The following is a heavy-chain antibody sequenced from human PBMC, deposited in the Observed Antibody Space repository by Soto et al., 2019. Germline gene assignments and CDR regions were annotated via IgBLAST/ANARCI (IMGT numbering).Heavy chain of an antibody. CDR3: SISTSDFDY. V-gene: IGHV1-46*03. CDR1: GYTFINYY. J-gene: IGHJ4*01. CDR2: INPRDGST. Sequence: GASVKVSCKASGYTFINYYIHWVRQVPGQGLEWMGIINPRDGSTNYAQKFQGRLTMTRDMSTSTVYMELSSLRSDDTAVYYCSISTSDFDYWGRGSLVTVSS.